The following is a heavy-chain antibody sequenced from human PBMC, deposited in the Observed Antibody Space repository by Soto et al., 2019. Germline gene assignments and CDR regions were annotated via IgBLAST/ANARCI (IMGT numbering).Heavy chain of an antibody. D-gene: IGHD3-22*01. CDR3: ARALVTGSYYYDTSGYKNYFDY. V-gene: IGHV4-38-2*01. Sequence: SETLSLTCAVSGYSISSDYYWGWIRQPPGKGLEWIGTIYHSGSTYYNPSLKSRVTMLLDTSKNQFSLKLSSVTAADTAVYYCARALVTGSYYYDTSGYKNYFDYWGQGTLVTVSS. CDR2: IYHSGST. J-gene: IGHJ4*01. CDR1: GYSISSDYY.